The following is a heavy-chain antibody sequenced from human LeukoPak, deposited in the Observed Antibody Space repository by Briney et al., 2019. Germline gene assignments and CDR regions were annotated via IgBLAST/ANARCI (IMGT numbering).Heavy chain of an antibody. CDR1: GYTFTSYD. CDR2: MNPNSGNT. CDR3: ARGDYYDSSGYSPY. V-gene: IGHV1-8*01. Sequence: ASVKVSCKASGYTFTSYDINWARRATGQGLEWMGWMNPNSGNTGYAQKFQGRVTMTRNTSISTAYMELSSLRSEDTAVYYCARGDYYDSSGYSPYWGQGTLVTVSS. D-gene: IGHD3-22*01. J-gene: IGHJ4*02.